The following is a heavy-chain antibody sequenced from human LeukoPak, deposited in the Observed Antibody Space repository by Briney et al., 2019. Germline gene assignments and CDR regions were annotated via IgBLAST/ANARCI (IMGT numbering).Heavy chain of an antibody. CDR2: IKQDGGEK. CDR1: GFTFSSYW. CDR3: ARDRGYCSSTSCYYFDY. V-gene: IGHV3-7*03. Sequence: PGGSLRLSCAASGFTFSSYWMSWVRQAPGKGLKWVANIKQDGGEKYYVDSVKGRFTISRDNAKNSLYLQMNSLRAEDTAVYYCARDRGYCSSTSCYYFDYWGQGTLVTVSS. J-gene: IGHJ4*02. D-gene: IGHD2-2*01.